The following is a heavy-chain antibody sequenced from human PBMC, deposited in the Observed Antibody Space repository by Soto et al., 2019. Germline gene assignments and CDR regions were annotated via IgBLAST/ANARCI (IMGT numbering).Heavy chain of an antibody. Sequence: GGSLRLSFTVSGFNFGDFAVNWARQAPGKGLEWIGFIRSKPYGGTPEDAASGKGRFTISRDDSKSIAYLQMSRLKTEDTAVYFCGWSCLSGPDXWGQGTLVTVSX. D-gene: IGHD3-3*01. J-gene: IGHJ4*02. V-gene: IGHV3-49*04. CDR2: IRSKPYGGTP. CDR3: GWSCLSGPDX. CDR1: GFNFGDFA.